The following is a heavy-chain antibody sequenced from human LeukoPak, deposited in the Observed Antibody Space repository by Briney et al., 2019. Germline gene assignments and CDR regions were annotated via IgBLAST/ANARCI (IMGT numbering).Heavy chain of an antibody. D-gene: IGHD3-22*01. CDR1: GFTFSSFW. CDR2: INTDGSST. V-gene: IGHV3-74*01. Sequence: GGSLRLSCAASGFTFSSFWMHWVRQAPGKGLVWVSRINTDGSSTNYADSVKGRFTISRDNAKNTLYLQMSSLRAEDTAVYYCARDSMYYYDSSGSPFDYWGQGNLVTVSS. CDR3: ARDSMYYYDSSGSPFDY. J-gene: IGHJ4*02.